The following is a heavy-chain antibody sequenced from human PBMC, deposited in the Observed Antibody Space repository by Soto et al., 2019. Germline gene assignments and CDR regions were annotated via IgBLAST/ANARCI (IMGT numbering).Heavy chain of an antibody. CDR3: TPGVTMIVV. Sequence: EVQLVESGGGLVKPGGSLRLSCVASGFNFSNAWMNWVRQAPGKGLEWVARIKSKSDGGTTDYAAPVKGRLNISRDDSKNTLYLHMNSLKSEDTAVYFCTPGVTMIVVWGQGTLVTVSS. D-gene: IGHD3-22*01. J-gene: IGHJ4*02. CDR1: GFNFSNAW. CDR2: IKSKSDGGTT. V-gene: IGHV3-15*07.